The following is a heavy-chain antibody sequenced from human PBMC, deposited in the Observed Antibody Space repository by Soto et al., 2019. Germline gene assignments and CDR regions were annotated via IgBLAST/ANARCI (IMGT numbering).Heavy chain of an antibody. CDR2: ISYDGNNA. V-gene: IGHV3-30*18. J-gene: IGHJ6*02. Sequence: PGGSLRLSCAASGFNFSSFGIHWVRQAPGKGLEWVAVISYDGNNAYYADSVKGRFTISRDNSKSTLYLQINSLRIEDTAVYYCVKDLNIALNYYYGMDVWGQVTTVTVSS. CDR1: GFNFSSFG. D-gene: IGHD5-12*01. CDR3: VKDLNIALNYYYGMDV.